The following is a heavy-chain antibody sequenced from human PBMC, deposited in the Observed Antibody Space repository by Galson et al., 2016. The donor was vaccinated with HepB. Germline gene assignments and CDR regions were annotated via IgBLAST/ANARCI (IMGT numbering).Heavy chain of an antibody. J-gene: IGHJ4*02. V-gene: IGHV3-74*01. D-gene: IGHD5-12*01. CDR3: VRGAGGYAPHFDY. Sequence: SLRLSCAVSGFTFRNHQMHWLRQVPGTGLVWVSRIEPDGNSPIYADSVKGRFTISRDNPYNPLYLQMNSLRVEDTAVYYCVRGAGGYAPHFDYWGQGTLVTVSS. CDR2: IEPDGNSP. CDR1: GFTFRNHQ.